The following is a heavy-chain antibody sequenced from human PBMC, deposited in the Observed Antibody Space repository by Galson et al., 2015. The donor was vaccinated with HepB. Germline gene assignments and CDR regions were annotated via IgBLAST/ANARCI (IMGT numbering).Heavy chain of an antibody. CDR3: ARDSLYDSGGHSNWFDP. Sequence: SLRLSCAASGFTFRNYGFHWVRQAPGKGLEWVAAIWYDGSNKFYVDSVKGRFTISRDNSENTLYLQMNSLRVEDTAVYYCARDSLYDSGGHSNWFDPWGQGTLVTGSS. J-gene: IGHJ5*02. D-gene: IGHD3-10*01. CDR2: IWYDGSNK. CDR1: GFTFRNYG. V-gene: IGHV3-33*01.